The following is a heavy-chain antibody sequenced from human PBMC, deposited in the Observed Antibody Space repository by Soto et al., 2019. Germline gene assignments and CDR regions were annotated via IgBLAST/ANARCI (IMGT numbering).Heavy chain of an antibody. Sequence: GASVKGYFNASGFTFTSSAVQWVRQARGQRRECIGCLVVGSGNTNYAQKFQERVTITRDMSTSTAYMELSSLRSEDTAVYYCAAEAGKRDGYNWGAFDIWR. J-gene: IGHJ3*02. CDR3: AAEAGKRDGYNWGAFDI. CDR1: GFTFTSSA. V-gene: IGHV1-58*01. D-gene: IGHD5-12*01. CDR2: LVVGSGNT.